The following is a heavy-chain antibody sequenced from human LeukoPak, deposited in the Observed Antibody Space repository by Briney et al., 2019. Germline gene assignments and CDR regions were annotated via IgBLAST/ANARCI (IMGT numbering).Heavy chain of an antibody. CDR2: IWYDGSNK. D-gene: IGHD6-13*01. CDR1: GFTFSSYG. J-gene: IGHJ4*02. V-gene: IGHV3-33*06. Sequence: PGGSLRLSCAASGFTFSSYGMHWVRQAPGKGLEGGAVIWYDGSNKYYADSVKGRFTISRDNSKNTLYLQMNSLRAGDTAVYYCAKEPAANGTWYYFDYWGQGTLVTVSS. CDR3: AKEPAANGTWYYFDY.